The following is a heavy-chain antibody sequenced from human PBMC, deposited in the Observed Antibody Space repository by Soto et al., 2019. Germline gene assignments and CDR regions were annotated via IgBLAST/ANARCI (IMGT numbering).Heavy chain of an antibody. CDR2: IYWDDSK. V-gene: IGHV2-5*02. CDR3: APKGPEDWPLDY. J-gene: IGHJ4*02. Sequence: QITLKESGPTLVRPTQTLTLTCAFSGFSLSTSGVGVGWIRQPPGKALEWLAVIYWDDSKHYSPSLRSRLTITKDPSKTQVVLTMTTMDPMDTGTYYSAPKGPEDWPLDYWGQGTLVTVSS. D-gene: IGHD3-9*01. CDR1: GFSLSTSGVG.